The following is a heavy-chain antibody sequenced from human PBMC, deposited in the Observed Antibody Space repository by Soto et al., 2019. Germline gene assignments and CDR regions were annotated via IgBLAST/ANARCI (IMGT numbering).Heavy chain of an antibody. CDR1: GFTFSSYS. CDR2: ISSSSSYI. V-gene: IGHV3-21*01. Sequence: EVQLVESGGGLVKPGGSLRLSCAASGFTFSSYSMNWVRQAPGEGLEWVSSISSSSSYIYYADSVKGRFTISGDNAKNSLYLQMNSLRAEDTAVYYCARDLYSSSARYFDYWGQGTLVTVSS. J-gene: IGHJ4*02. D-gene: IGHD6-6*01. CDR3: ARDLYSSSARYFDY.